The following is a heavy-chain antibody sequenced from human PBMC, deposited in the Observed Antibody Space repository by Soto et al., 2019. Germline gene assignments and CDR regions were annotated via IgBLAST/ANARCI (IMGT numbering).Heavy chain of an antibody. CDR2: IKSKTDGGTT. V-gene: IGHV3-15*07. J-gene: IGHJ6*02. CDR3: TGFGELLSNYYGMDV. D-gene: IGHD3-10*01. CDR1: GFTFSNAW. Sequence: GGSLRLSCAASGFTFSNAWMNWVRQAPGKGLEWVGRIKSKTDGGTTDYAAPVKGRFTISRDDSKNTLYLQMNSLKTEDTAVYYCTGFGELLSNYYGMDVWGQGTTVTVSS.